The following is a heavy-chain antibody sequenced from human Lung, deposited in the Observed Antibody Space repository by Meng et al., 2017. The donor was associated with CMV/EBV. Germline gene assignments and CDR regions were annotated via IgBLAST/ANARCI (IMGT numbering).Heavy chain of an antibody. V-gene: IGHV3-30*04. CDR2: ISYDGSTE. CDR1: GSTLNRYT. CDR3: ARDVITLGYSAMDV. D-gene: IGHD2-21*01. Sequence: GESXKISCVASGSTLNRYTMHWVRQAPGKGLEWVALISYDGSTEYYGDYVRGRFSISRDTSKNTLYVHMNGLRPEDTAIYYCARDVITLGYSAMDVWGQGTXVTVSS. J-gene: IGHJ6*02.